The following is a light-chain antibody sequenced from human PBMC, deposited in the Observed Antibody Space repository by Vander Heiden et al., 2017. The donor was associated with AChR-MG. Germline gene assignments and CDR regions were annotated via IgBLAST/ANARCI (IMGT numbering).Light chain of an antibody. CDR1: QSVSSY. CDR2: DAS. V-gene: IGKV3-11*01. CDR3: QQRSNWPLT. J-gene: IGKJ4*01. Sequence: EIVLPQSPATLSLSPGERAILSCRASQSVSSYLVWYQQKPGQAPRLLMYDASNRATGIPARFSGSGSGTDFTLTISSIEPEAFAVYYCQQRSNWPLTFGGGTKVEIK.